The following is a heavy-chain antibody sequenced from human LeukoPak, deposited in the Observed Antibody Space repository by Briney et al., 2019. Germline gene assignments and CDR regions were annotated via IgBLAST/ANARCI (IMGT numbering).Heavy chain of an antibody. CDR1: GGSISSSKW. Sequence: PSGTLSLTCAVSGGSISSSKWWSWVRQPPGKGLEWIGEIYHTGSTNYNPSLKSRVTISVDKSKNQFSLKLNSVTAADTAVYYCARGGITSTGLFDYWGQGTLVTVSS. CDR2: IYHTGST. J-gene: IGHJ4*02. CDR3: ARGGITSTGLFDY. V-gene: IGHV4-4*02. D-gene: IGHD6-13*01.